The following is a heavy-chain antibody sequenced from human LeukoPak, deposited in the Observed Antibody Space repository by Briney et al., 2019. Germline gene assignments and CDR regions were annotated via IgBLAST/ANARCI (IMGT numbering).Heavy chain of an antibody. D-gene: IGHD3-9*01. Sequence: SETLSLTCTVSGGSISSGGYYWSWIRQPPGKGLEWIGEINHSGSTNYNPSLKSRVTISVDTSKNQFSLKLSSVTAADTAVYYCARYVLRYFDWLAATNWFDPWGQGTLVTVSS. CDR2: INHSGST. J-gene: IGHJ5*02. V-gene: IGHV4-39*07. CDR3: ARYVLRYFDWLAATNWFDP. CDR1: GGSISSGGYY.